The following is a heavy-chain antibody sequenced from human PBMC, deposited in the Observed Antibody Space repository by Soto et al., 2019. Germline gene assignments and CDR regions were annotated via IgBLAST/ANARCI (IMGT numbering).Heavy chain of an antibody. Sequence: QVQLQESGPGLVKPSQTLSLTCTVSGGSISSGGYYWSWIRQHPGKGLEWIGYIYYSGSTYYNPSLKSRVTISVDTSKNQFSLKLSSVTAADTAVYYCARSQSGRAAEYFLHWGQGTLVTVSS. CDR2: IYYSGST. CDR3: ARSQSGRAAEYFLH. D-gene: IGHD2-15*01. J-gene: IGHJ1*01. V-gene: IGHV4-31*03. CDR1: GGSISSGGYY.